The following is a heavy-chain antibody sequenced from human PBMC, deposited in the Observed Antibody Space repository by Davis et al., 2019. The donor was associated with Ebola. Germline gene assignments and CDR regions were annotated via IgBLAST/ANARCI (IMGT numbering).Heavy chain of an antibody. CDR3: SIGGTTGGFDY. CDR2: ISAYNGDT. D-gene: IGHD1-14*01. Sequence: ASVKVSCKASGYTFTNYGISWVRQAPGQGLEWMGWISAYNGDTDYAQKLQGRITMTEDTSTDTAYMELSSLRSEDTAVYYCSIGGTTGGFDYWGQGTLVTVSS. V-gene: IGHV1-18*01. J-gene: IGHJ4*02. CDR1: GYTFTNYG.